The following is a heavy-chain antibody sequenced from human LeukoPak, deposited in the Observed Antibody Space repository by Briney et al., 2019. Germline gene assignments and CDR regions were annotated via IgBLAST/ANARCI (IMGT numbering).Heavy chain of an antibody. CDR2: IYTSGST. Sequence: SETLSLTCTVSGGSISSYYWSWIRQPAGKGLEWIGRIYTSGSTNYNPSLKSRVTISVDTSKNQFSLKLSSVTAADTAVYYCAREGYCSSTSCYGDLNWFDPWGQGTLVTVSS. J-gene: IGHJ5*02. CDR3: AREGYCSSTSCYGDLNWFDP. D-gene: IGHD2-2*01. V-gene: IGHV4-4*07. CDR1: GGSISSYY.